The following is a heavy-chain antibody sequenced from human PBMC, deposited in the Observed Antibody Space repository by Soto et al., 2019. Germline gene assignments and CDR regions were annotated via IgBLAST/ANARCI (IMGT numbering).Heavy chain of an antibody. CDR1: GFAFSTYA. CDR2: ISGSGGSS. J-gene: IGHJ4*02. D-gene: IGHD3-22*01. Sequence: PGGSLRLSCAAAGFAFSTYAMTWVRQAPGKGLEWVSVISGSGGSSYYAASVKGRFTISRDNSNNTLFLQMNSLRAEDTAVYYCAKSRYSDSSGDFYDYWGQGTLVTVSS. V-gene: IGHV3-23*01. CDR3: AKSRYSDSSGDFYDY.